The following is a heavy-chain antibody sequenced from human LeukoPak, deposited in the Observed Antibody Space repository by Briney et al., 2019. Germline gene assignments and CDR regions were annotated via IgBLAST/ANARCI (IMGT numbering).Heavy chain of an antibody. Sequence: PSETLSLTCTVSGGSISSYYWSWIRQPPGKGLEWIGYIYYSGSTNYNPSLKSRVTISVDTSKNQFSLKLSSVAAADTAVYYCARLLYSSGLYGRYYYYYGMDVWGQGTTVTVSS. CDR3: ARLLYSSGLYGRYYYYYGMDV. D-gene: IGHD6-19*01. CDR2: IYYSGST. V-gene: IGHV4-59*08. J-gene: IGHJ6*02. CDR1: GGSISSYY.